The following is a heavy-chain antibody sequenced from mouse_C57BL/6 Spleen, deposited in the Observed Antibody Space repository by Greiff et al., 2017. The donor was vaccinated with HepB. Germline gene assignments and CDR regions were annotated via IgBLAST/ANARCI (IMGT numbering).Heavy chain of an antibody. V-gene: IGHV1-69*01. CDR2: IDPSDSYT. Sequence: QVQLQQPGAELVMPGASVKLSCKASGYTFTSYWMHWVKQRPGQGLEWIGEIDPSDSYTNYNQKFKGKSTLTVDKSSSTAYMQLSSLTSEDSAVYYCAVYSEGWYFDVWGTGTTVTVSS. CDR1: GYTFTSYW. J-gene: IGHJ1*03. D-gene: IGHD2-1*01. CDR3: AVYSEGWYFDV.